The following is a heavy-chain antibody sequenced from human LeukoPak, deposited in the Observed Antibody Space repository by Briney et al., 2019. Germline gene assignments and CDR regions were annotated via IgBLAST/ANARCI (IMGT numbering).Heavy chain of an antibody. CDR3: ARDQYYYGSGPQDY. CDR1: GFTFSSYG. Sequence: PGRSLRLSCAASGFTFSSYGLHWVRQAPGKGLEWVALISYDGTNTYYADSVKGRFTISRDNAKNSLYLQMNSLRAEDTAVYYCARDQYYYGSGPQDYWGQGTLVTVSS. J-gene: IGHJ4*02. CDR2: ISYDGTNT. V-gene: IGHV3-30*03. D-gene: IGHD3-10*01.